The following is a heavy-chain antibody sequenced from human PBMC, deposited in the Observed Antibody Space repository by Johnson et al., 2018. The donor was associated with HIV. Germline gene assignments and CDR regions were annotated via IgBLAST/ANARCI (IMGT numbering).Heavy chain of an antibody. J-gene: IGHJ3*02. CDR2: ISYDGSNK. CDR3: GRDMSSRWGMGDACDI. D-gene: IGHD6-13*01. Sequence: QVQLVESGGGLVQPGGSLRLSCAASGFTFSSYALHWVRQAPGKGLEWVAVISYDGSNKYYADSVKGRLTISRDNSKNTLYLQMSSLRAEDTAMYYCGRDMSSRWGMGDACDIWGQGTMVTVSS. V-gene: IGHV3-30-3*01. CDR1: GFTFSSYA.